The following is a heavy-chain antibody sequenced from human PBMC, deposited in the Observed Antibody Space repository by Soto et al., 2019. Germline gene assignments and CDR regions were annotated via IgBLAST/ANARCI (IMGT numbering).Heavy chain of an antibody. D-gene: IGHD3-9*01. J-gene: IGHJ5*02. V-gene: IGHV1-18*01. CDR1: GYTFTSYG. Sequence: ASVKVSCKASGYTFTSYGISWVRQAPGQGLEWMGWISAYNGNTNYAQKLQGRVTMTTDTSTSTAYMELRSLRSDDTAVYYCARVWLAQLRYFDWLSSEWFDPWGQGTLVIVSS. CDR2: ISAYNGNT. CDR3: ARVWLAQLRYFDWLSSEWFDP.